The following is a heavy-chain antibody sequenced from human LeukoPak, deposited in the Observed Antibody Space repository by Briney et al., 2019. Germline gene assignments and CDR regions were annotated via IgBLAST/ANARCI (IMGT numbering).Heavy chain of an antibody. D-gene: IGHD4-17*01. CDR3: AKVATVTTFGDAFDI. Sequence: GGSLRLSCAAAGITFSSYALSWVRQAPGKGLEWVAVISYDGSNKYYADSVKGRFTISRDNSKNTLYLQMNSLRAEDTAVYYCAKVATVTTFGDAFDIWGQGTMVTVSS. V-gene: IGHV3-30*18. CDR2: ISYDGSNK. CDR1: GITFSSYA. J-gene: IGHJ3*02.